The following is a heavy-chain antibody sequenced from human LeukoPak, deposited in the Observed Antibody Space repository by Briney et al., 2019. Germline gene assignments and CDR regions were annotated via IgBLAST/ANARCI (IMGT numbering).Heavy chain of an antibody. D-gene: IGHD3-22*01. CDR2: IYHSGST. CDR1: GYSISSGYY. CDR3: AREIHCDSSGQRSLHAFDI. J-gene: IGHJ3*02. Sequence: PSETLSLTCTVSGYSISSGYYWGWIRQPPGKGLEWIGSIYHSGSTYYNPSLKSRVTISVDTSKNQFSLKLSSVTAADTALYYCAREIHCDSSGQRSLHAFDIWGQGTMVTVSS. V-gene: IGHV4-38-2*02.